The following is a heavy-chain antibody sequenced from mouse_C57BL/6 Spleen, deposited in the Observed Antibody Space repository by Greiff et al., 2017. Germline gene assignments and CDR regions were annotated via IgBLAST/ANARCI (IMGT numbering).Heavy chain of an antibody. CDR2: IYPGDGDT. J-gene: IGHJ1*03. CDR3: ASHYYGRYFDV. D-gene: IGHD1-2*01. Sequence: VQLQESGAELVKPGASVKISCKASGYAFSSYWLNWVKQRPGKGLEWIGQIYPGDGDTNYNGKFKGKATLTADKSSSTAYMQLSSLTAEDSAVYFGASHYYGRYFDVWGTGTTVTVSS. CDR1: GYAFSSYW. V-gene: IGHV1-80*01.